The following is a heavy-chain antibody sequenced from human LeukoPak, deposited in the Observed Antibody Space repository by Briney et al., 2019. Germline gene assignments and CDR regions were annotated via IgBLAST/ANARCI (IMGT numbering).Heavy chain of an antibody. V-gene: IGHV1-69*13. D-gene: IGHD3-22*01. J-gene: IGHJ4*02. CDR2: IIPIFGTA. CDR1: GGTFSSYA. CDR3: ARDPQDYYDSSGYYPSDY. Sequence: ASVKVSCKASGGTFSSYAISWVRQAPGQGLKWMGGIIPIFGTANYAQKFQGRVTITADESTSTAYMELSSLRSEDTAVYYCARDPQDYYDSSGYYPSDYWGQGTLVTVSS.